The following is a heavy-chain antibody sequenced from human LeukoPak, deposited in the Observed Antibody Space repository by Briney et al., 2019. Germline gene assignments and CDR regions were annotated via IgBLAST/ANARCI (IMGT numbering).Heavy chain of an antibody. Sequence: GGSLRLSCAASGFTFSNYAIHWVRQAPGKGLEWVAVISYDGSNKYYADSVKGRFTISRDNSKDTLYLEMDSLRTEDTAVYYCARDWGSSGWYNYFDPWGQGTLVTVSS. J-gene: IGHJ5*02. CDR1: GFTFSNYA. CDR3: ARDWGSSGWYNYFDP. V-gene: IGHV3-30-3*01. CDR2: ISYDGSNK. D-gene: IGHD6-19*01.